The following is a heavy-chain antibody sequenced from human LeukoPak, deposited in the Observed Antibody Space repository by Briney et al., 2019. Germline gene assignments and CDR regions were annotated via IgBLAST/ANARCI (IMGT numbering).Heavy chain of an antibody. J-gene: IGHJ4*02. CDR2: IYYSGST. D-gene: IGHD1-26*01. CDR3: ARSIVGATGGYFDY. CDR1: GGSISSYY. V-gene: IGHV4-59*08. Sequence: SETLSLTCTVSGGSISSYYWSWIRQPPGKGLEWIGYIYYSGSTNYNPSLKSRVTISVDTSKNQFSLKLSSVTAADTAVYYRARSIVGATGGYFDYWGQGTLVTVSS.